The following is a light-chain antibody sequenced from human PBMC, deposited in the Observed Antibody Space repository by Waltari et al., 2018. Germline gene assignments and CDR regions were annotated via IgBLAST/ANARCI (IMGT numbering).Light chain of an antibody. V-gene: IGKV4-1*01. CDR1: QSVLYSSNNKNY. CDR2: WAS. J-gene: IGKJ1*01. CDR3: QDSYSGP. Sequence: DIVMTQSADALAAALGEWATINCKSSQSVLYSSNNKNYFARYRQKPGQPPILLIYWASTRASGVPDRYCGGGSGKDCALSISSLQAEDVAVYYSQDSYSGPFGQGTKV.